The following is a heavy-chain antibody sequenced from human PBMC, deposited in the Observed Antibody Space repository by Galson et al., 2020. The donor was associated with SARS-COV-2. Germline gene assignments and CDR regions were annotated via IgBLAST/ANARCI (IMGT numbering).Heavy chain of an antibody. V-gene: IGHV4-4*08. CDR2: FHSDGST. Sequence: SQTLTLTCSVSNGSISSDYWAWIRQTPGKGLEWIGFFHSDGSTNYNPSLKSRVTISVDTSKNRFSLKLSSLTAADTAVYFCARYTTSSVSFDYWGQGTLVTVSS. CDR1: NGSISSDY. J-gene: IGHJ4*02. CDR3: ARYTTSSVSFDY. D-gene: IGHD6-6*01.